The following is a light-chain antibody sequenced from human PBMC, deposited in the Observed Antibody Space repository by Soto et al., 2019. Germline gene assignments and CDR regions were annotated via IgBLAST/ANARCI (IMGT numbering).Light chain of an antibody. J-gene: IGLJ1*01. V-gene: IGLV2-11*01. CDR3: CSYAGSPYV. CDR2: DVT. Sequence: QSALTQPRSVSGSPGQSVTISCTGTSSDVGGYNYVSWYRQHPGKAPKLIIYDVTKRPSGVPDRFSGSKSGSTASLTISGLQAEDEADYFCCSYAGSPYVFGTGTKLTVL. CDR1: SSDVGGYNY.